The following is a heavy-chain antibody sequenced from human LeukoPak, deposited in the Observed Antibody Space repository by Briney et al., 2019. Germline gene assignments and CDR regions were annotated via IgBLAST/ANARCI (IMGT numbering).Heavy chain of an antibody. Sequence: GGSLRLFCAASGFTVSSNYMSWVRQAPGKGLEWVSVIYSGGSTYYADSVKGRFTISRDNSKNTLYLQMNSLRAEGTAVYYCARDVRGYCTNGVCFFDYWGQGTLVTVSS. V-gene: IGHV3-66*02. CDR3: ARDVRGYCTNGVCFFDY. D-gene: IGHD2-8*01. J-gene: IGHJ4*02. CDR1: GFTVSSNY. CDR2: IYSGGST.